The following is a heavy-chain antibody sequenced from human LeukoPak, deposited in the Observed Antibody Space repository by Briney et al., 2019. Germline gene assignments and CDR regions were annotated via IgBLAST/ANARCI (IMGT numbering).Heavy chain of an antibody. CDR2: VFYSGPT. V-gene: IGHV4-59*01. Sequence: LETLSLTCTVSGDSIDSYYWSWIRQPPGEGLQWIGYVFYSGPTNYDASLKSRVAISVDRSKNQFSLKLASVSAADTAVYYCAGRSARYFDSWGQGTPVTVSS. CDR1: GDSIDSYY. CDR3: AGRSARYFDS. D-gene: IGHD1-26*01. J-gene: IGHJ4*02.